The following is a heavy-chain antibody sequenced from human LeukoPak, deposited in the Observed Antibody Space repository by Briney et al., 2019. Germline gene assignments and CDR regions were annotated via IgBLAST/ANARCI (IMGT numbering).Heavy chain of an antibody. Sequence: SGGSLRLSCTASGFTFSSYGMHWVRQAPGKGLEWVSFIQYDGSNEYYADSVKGRFTISRDNAKNSLYLQMNSLRAEDTAVYYCARNQYYYDSSGYLDYWGQGTLVTVPS. CDR1: GFTFSSYG. CDR3: ARNQYYYDSSGYLDY. V-gene: IGHV3-30*02. CDR2: IQYDGSNE. D-gene: IGHD3-22*01. J-gene: IGHJ4*02.